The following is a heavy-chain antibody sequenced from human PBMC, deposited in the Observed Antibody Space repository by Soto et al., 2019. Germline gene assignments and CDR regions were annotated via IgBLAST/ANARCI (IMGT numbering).Heavy chain of an antibody. Sequence: QVQLVQSGAEVKKPGASVKVSCKASGYTFTTYGMSWVRQAPGQGLDWMGWISTYNGNTKYAERLQGRVTMTTDTTTGTAYMELRSLRPDDAAVYYCARGPTDYYVNSGNYVLDYWGQGTLVTVSS. CDR2: ISTYNGNT. CDR3: ARGPTDYYVNSGNYVLDY. D-gene: IGHD3-22*01. J-gene: IGHJ4*02. V-gene: IGHV1-18*01. CDR1: GYTFTTYG.